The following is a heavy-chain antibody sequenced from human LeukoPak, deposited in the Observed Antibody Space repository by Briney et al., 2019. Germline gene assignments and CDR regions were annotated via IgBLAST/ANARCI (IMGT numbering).Heavy chain of an antibody. Sequence: GGSLRLSCAASGFTFDDYGMSWVRQAPGKGLEWVSGINWNGGSTGYADSVKGRFTISRDNAKNSLYLQMNSLRAEDTALYYCARDRSSWPLYYYYYMDVWGKGTTVTVSS. CDR2: INWNGGST. CDR3: ARDRSSWPLYYYYYMDV. D-gene: IGHD6-13*01. CDR1: GFTFDDYG. J-gene: IGHJ6*03. V-gene: IGHV3-20*04.